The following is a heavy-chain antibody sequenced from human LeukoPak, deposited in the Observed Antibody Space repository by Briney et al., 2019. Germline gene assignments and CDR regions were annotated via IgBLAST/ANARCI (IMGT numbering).Heavy chain of an antibody. CDR2: INQDGSEK. D-gene: IGHD6-19*01. J-gene: IGHJ4*02. V-gene: IGHV3-7*01. CDR1: GFTFSSYW. Sequence: GGSLRLSCAASGFTFSSYWMSWVRQALGKGLEWVANINQDGSEKKYVDSTEGRFTISRDNAKNSLYLQMNSLRAEDTAVYYCARPSHTSGSFFESWGQGTLVTVSS. CDR3: ARPSHTSGSFFES.